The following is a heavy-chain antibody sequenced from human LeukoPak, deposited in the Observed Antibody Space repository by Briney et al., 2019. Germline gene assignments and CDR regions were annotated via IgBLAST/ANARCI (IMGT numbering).Heavy chain of an antibody. CDR2: IYYSGST. CDR3: ARGVRERRSSSTSDAFDI. V-gene: IGHV4-30-4*08. J-gene: IGHJ3*02. D-gene: IGHD2-2*01. CDR1: GGSISSYY. Sequence: SETLSLTCTVSGGSISSYYWSWIRQPPGKGLEWIGYIYYSGSTYYNPSLKSRVTISVDTSKNQFSLKLSSVTAADTAVYYCARGVRERRSSSTSDAFDIWGQGTMVTVSS.